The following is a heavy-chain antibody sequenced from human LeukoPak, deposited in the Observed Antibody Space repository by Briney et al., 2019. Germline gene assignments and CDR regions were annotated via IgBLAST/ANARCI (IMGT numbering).Heavy chain of an antibody. D-gene: IGHD6-13*01. V-gene: IGHV4-39*07. CDR1: GGSIGSSSYY. Sequence: PSETLSLTCTVSGGSIGSSSYYWGWIRQPPGKGLEWIGSIYYSGSTYYNPSLKSRVTISVDTSKNQFSLKLSSVTAADTAVYYCARLPRIAAASTGGEDAFDIWGQGTMVTVSS. CDR3: ARLPRIAAASTGGEDAFDI. CDR2: IYYSGST. J-gene: IGHJ3*02.